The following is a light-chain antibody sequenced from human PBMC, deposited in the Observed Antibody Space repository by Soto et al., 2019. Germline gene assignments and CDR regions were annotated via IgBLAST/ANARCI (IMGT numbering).Light chain of an antibody. CDR1: SSVVGSYNR. Sequence: QAVLTQPPPLSRSPGRSVALSRTGNSSVVGSYNRVSWYQQPPGTAPKLMIYDVNNRPSGVPDRFSGSKSGNTASLTISGLQAEDEADYYCSSYTISSTYVFGTGTKVTVL. CDR3: SSYTISSTYV. V-gene: IGLV2-18*02. J-gene: IGLJ1*01. CDR2: DVN.